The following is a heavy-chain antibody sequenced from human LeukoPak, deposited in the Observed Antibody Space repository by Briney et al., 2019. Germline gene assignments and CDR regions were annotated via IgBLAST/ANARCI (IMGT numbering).Heavy chain of an antibody. V-gene: IGHV4-34*01. Sequence: SETLSLTCAVYGVSFSDYYWSWIRQSPGKGLEWIGEINHSGTTNYNPSLKSRVTISVDTSKNRFSLKLSSVTAADTAVYYCARPYSYEDYWGQGTLVTVSS. CDR2: INHSGTT. CDR3: ARPYSYEDY. CDR1: GVSFSDYY. D-gene: IGHD5-18*01. J-gene: IGHJ4*02.